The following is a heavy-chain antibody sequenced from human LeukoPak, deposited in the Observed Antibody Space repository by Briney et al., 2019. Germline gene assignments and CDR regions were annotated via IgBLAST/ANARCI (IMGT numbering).Heavy chain of an antibody. D-gene: IGHD1-1*01. Sequence: GGSLRLSCAASGFTFSLEAMNWVRQAPGKGLEWVSSISRSSRHVYYAGSVKGRFTISRDNAKNSLYLQMNSLRAEDMAVYFCVRDLMGSGSTTAYLHHWGQGTLVTVSS. CDR1: GFTFSLEA. CDR3: VRDLMGSGSTTAYLHH. J-gene: IGHJ1*01. V-gene: IGHV3-21*01. CDR2: ISRSSRHV.